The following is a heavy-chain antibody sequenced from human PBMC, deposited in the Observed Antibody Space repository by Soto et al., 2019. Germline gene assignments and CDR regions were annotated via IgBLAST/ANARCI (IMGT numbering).Heavy chain of an antibody. Sequence: GASVKVSCKASGGTFSSYAIGWVRQAPGQGLEWMGGIIPIFGTANYAQKFQGRVTITADESTSTAYMELSSLRSEDTAVYYCASGLRFLEWLSEYGMDVWGQGTTVTVSS. J-gene: IGHJ6*02. V-gene: IGHV1-69*13. CDR1: GGTFSSYA. CDR3: ASGLRFLEWLSEYGMDV. CDR2: IIPIFGTA. D-gene: IGHD3-3*01.